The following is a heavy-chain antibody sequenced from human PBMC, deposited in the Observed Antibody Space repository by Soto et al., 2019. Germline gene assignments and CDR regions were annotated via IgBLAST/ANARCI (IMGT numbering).Heavy chain of an antibody. CDR1: GFTFSSYW. V-gene: IGHV3-7*05. Sequence: GGSLRLSCAASGFTFSSYWMSWVRQAPGKGLEWVANIKQDGSEKYYVDSVKGRFTISRDNAKNSLYLQMNSLRAEDTAVYYCARDHSTYFLYYYYGMDVWGQGTTVTVSS. D-gene: IGHD1-26*01. J-gene: IGHJ6*02. CDR3: ARDHSTYFLYYYYGMDV. CDR2: IKQDGSEK.